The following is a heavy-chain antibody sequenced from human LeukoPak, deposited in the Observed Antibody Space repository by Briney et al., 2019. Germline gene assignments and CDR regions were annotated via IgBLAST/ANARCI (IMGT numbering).Heavy chain of an antibody. CDR3: ARDPSLYGDYADRYFDL. Sequence: GGSLRLSCAASGFTFDDYAMHWVRQAPGKGLEWVSGISWNSGSIGYADSVKGRFTISRDNAKNSLYLQMNSLRAEDTAVYYCARDPSLYGDYADRYFDLWGRGTLVTVSS. V-gene: IGHV3-9*01. D-gene: IGHD4-17*01. J-gene: IGHJ2*01. CDR1: GFTFDDYA. CDR2: ISWNSGSI.